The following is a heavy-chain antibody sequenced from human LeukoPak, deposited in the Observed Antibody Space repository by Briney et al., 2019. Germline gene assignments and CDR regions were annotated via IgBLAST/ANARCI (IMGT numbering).Heavy chain of an antibody. CDR3: TVTTYPLDY. Sequence: GGSLRLSCAASGFTFSSYAMHWVRQAPGKGLEWVAVISYDGSNKYYADSVKGRFTISRDNSKNTLYLQMNSLRAEDTAVYYCTVTTYPLDYWGQGTLVTVSS. V-gene: IGHV3-30-3*01. D-gene: IGHD4-11*01. CDR2: ISYDGSNK. CDR1: GFTFSSYA. J-gene: IGHJ4*02.